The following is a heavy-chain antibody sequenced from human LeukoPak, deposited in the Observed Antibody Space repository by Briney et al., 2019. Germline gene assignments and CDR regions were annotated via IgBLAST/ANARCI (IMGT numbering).Heavy chain of an antibody. CDR1: GFTFRSYG. CDR2: ISYDGSNK. Sequence: GGSLRLSCAASGFTFRSYGMHWVRQAPGKGLEWVAVISYDGSNKYYADSVKGRFTISRDNSKNTLYLQMNSLRAEDTAVYYCARGGPATIDYWGQGTLVTVSS. V-gene: IGHV3-30*03. D-gene: IGHD6-25*01. J-gene: IGHJ4*02. CDR3: ARGGPATIDY.